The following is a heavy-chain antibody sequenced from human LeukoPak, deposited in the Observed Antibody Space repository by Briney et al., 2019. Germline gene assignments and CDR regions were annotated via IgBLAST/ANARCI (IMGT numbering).Heavy chain of an antibody. D-gene: IGHD4-23*01. CDR2: IYTSGST. CDR3: ASSTMVVTPLSDHIDY. J-gene: IGHJ4*02. V-gene: IGHV4-61*02. Sequence: SQTLSLTCTVSGGSISSGSYYWRWLRQPAGKGLEWIGRIYTSGSTSYNPSLKSRVTISVDTSKNQFSLKLSSVTAADMAVYYCASSTMVVTPLSDHIDYWGQGTLVTVSS. CDR1: GGSISSGSYY.